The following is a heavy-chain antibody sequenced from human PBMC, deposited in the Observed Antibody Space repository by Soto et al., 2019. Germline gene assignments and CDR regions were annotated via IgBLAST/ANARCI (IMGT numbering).Heavy chain of an antibody. CDR1: GGSISSSNW. V-gene: IGHV4-4*02. D-gene: IGHD4-17*01. Sequence: SETLSLTCAVSGGSISSSNWWSWVRQPPGKRLEWIGEIYHSGTTSYNPSLKSRFTISVDKSKNQFSLKLNSVNAADTAVYYCAREITTVTHNWFDPWGQGTLVTVSS. CDR3: AREITTVTHNWFDP. J-gene: IGHJ5*02. CDR2: IYHSGTT.